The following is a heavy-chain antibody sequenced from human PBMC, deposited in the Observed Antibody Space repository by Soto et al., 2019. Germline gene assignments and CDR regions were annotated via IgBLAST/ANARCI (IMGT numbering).Heavy chain of an antibody. CDR2: ISAYNGNT. CDR3: ARDLRISAYYYDSSSPKGGYFDY. D-gene: IGHD3-22*01. Sequence: QVQLVQSGAEVKKPGASVKVSCKVSGYTFTSYGISWVRQAPGQGLEWMGWISAYNGNTNYAQKVQGRVTMTTDTSTSTAYMELRSLRYDDTAVYYCARDLRISAYYYDSSSPKGGYFDYWGQGSLVTVSS. V-gene: IGHV1-18*01. CDR1: GYTFTSYG. J-gene: IGHJ4*02.